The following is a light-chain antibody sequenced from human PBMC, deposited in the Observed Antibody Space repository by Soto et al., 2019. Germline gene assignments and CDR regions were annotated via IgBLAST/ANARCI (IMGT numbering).Light chain of an antibody. CDR1: QSVRSN. V-gene: IGKV3-15*01. CDR3: LQYNNWPPWT. CDR2: GAS. J-gene: IGKJ1*01. Sequence: EIVMTQSPVTLSVSPGERATLSCRASQSVRSNLAWYQQKPGQAPRLLIYGASTRATGIPVRFSGSGSGTEFTLTISSLQAEDFAVYYCLQYNNWPPWTFGQGTKVDIK.